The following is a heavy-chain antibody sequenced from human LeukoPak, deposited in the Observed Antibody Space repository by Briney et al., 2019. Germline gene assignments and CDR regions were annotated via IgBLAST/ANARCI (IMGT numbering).Heavy chain of an antibody. CDR1: GGSISSYY. D-gene: IGHD2-2*01. V-gene: IGHV4-4*07. CDR2: IYTSGST. CDR3: ARDGVGYCSSTSCPRSVLGAFDI. J-gene: IGHJ3*02. Sequence: NPSETLSLTCTVSGGSISSYYWSWIRQPAGKGLEWIGRIYTSGSTNYNPSLKSRVTMSVDTSKNQFSLKLSSVTAADTAVYYCARDGVGYCSSTSCPRSVLGAFDIWGQGTMVTVSS.